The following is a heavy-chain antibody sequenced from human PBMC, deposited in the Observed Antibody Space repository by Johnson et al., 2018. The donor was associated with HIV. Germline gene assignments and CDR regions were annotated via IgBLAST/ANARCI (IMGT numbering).Heavy chain of an antibody. CDR3: ARAGTSGSYAFDF. CDR1: GFTFSSYG. V-gene: IGHV3-23*04. D-gene: IGHD3-22*01. Sequence: VQLVESGGGVVQPGRSLRLSCAASGFTFSSYGMHWVRQAPGKGLEWVSAISGSGGSTYYADSVKGRFTISRDNSKTTLYLQMNSLRAEDTAVYYCARAGTSGSYAFDFWGQGTMVTVSS. CDR2: ISGSGGST. J-gene: IGHJ3*01.